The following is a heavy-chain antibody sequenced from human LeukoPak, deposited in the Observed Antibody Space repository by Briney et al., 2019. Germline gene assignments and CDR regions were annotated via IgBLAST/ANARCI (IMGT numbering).Heavy chain of an antibody. D-gene: IGHD2-21*02. V-gene: IGHV5-10-1*01. J-gene: IGHJ4*02. CDR2: IDPSDSHT. Sequence: GESLWISCKGSGYRFTDYWIKWVRQMPGKGLEWMGRIDPSDSHTYYSPSFQGHVTISADKSINTAYLQWSSLQASDTAMYYCGYCPGDCYIPHYWGQGTLVTVSS. CDR1: GYRFTDYW. CDR3: GYCPGDCYIPHY.